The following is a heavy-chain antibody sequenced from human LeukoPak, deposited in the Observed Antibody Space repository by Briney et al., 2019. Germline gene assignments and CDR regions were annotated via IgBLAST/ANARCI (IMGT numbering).Heavy chain of an antibody. D-gene: IGHD4-17*01. CDR1: GFTFSSRDW. CDR2: IKQDGSEK. J-gene: IGHJ6*03. V-gene: IGHV3-7*03. Sequence: GVSLRLSCVASGFTFSSRDWMTWVRQAPGKGLEWVANIKQDGSEKNYVDSVKGRFTISRDNAKNSVDLQMNSLRAEDTAVYYCAKYYGDYYYYYYMDVWGKGTTVTVSS. CDR3: AKYYGDYYYYYYMDV.